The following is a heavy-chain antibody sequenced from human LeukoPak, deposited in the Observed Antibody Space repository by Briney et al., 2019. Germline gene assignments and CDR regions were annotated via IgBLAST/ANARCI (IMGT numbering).Heavy chain of an antibody. CDR3: ARHPMGATIDY. J-gene: IGHJ4*02. Sequence: PPERLSLTCTVAGGSISSSSYYWAWLRQPPGKGLEWIGSIHYSASTSYNPSLKSRVTVSGDTSKNQFSLKLSSLTAADTAVYYCARHPMGATIDYWGQGTLVTVSS. D-gene: IGHD1-26*01. CDR1: GGSISSSSYY. CDR2: IHYSAST. V-gene: IGHV4-39*01.